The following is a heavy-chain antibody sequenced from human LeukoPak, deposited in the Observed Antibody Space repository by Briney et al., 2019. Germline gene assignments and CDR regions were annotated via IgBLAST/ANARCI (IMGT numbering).Heavy chain of an antibody. D-gene: IGHD2-2*01. V-gene: IGHV3-23*01. CDR2: FSESGGNT. J-gene: IGHJ4*02. Sequence: PGGSLRLSCAASGFTFSNYALSWVRQAPGKGLEWVSTFSESGGNTYYADSVKGRFTISRDNSKNTLYLQMNSLRAEDTAVYYCARTVTVPAMRWFFDDWGQGTLVTVSS. CDR1: GFTFSNYA. CDR3: ARTVTVPAMRWFFDD.